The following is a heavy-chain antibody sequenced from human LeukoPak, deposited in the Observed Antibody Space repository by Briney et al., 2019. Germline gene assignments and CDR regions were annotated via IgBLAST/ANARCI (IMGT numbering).Heavy chain of an antibody. CDR2: LIYDDSEK. J-gene: IGHJ3*02. CDR1: GFTFSSYA. Sequence: PGRSLRLSCAASGFTFSSYAMHWVRQAPGKGLEWVAVLIYDDSEKFFADSVKGRFTVSRDNSKNTLYLEMNSLRADDTAIYYCAREEIGRRAAFDIWGQGTMVIVSS. CDR3: AREEIGRRAAFDI. V-gene: IGHV3-30*04.